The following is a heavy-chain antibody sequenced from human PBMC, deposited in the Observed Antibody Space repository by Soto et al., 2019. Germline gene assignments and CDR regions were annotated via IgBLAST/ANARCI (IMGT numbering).Heavy chain of an antibody. CDR3: ARDNRLAAAFDY. CDR2: INAGNGNT. CDR1: GYTFTSYA. V-gene: IGHV1-3*01. D-gene: IGHD2-15*01. Sequence: ASVKVSCKASGYTFTSYAMHWVRQAPGQRLEWMGWINAGNGNTKYSQKYQGRVTMTEDTSTDTANMELSSLRSEDTAVYYCARDNRLAAAFDYWGQGTLVTVSS. J-gene: IGHJ4*02.